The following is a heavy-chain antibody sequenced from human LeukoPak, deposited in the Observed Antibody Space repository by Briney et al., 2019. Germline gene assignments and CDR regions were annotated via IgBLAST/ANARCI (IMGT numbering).Heavy chain of an antibody. Sequence: EASVKVSCKASGGTFSSYAISWVRQAPGQGLEWMGGIIPIFGTANYAQKFQGRVTITADESTSTAYMELSSLRSEDTAVYYCARDEGIAVANAFDIWGQGTMVTVSS. J-gene: IGHJ3*02. D-gene: IGHD6-19*01. V-gene: IGHV1-69*13. CDR2: IIPIFGTA. CDR1: GGTFSSYA. CDR3: ARDEGIAVANAFDI.